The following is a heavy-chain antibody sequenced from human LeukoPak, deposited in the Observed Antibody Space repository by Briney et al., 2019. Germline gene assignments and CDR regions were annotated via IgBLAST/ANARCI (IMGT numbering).Heavy chain of an antibody. Sequence: QPGGSLRLSCAASGFTFSSYGMYWVRQAPGKGLEWVAFTRYDGSNKYYADSVKGRFTISRDNSKNTLYLKMNSLRAEDTAVYYCARVERYFDWLQLESFAYYYYYYMDVWGKGTTVTISS. CDR2: TRYDGSNK. D-gene: IGHD3-9*01. CDR3: ARVERYFDWLQLESFAYYYYYYMDV. J-gene: IGHJ6*03. CDR1: GFTFSSYG. V-gene: IGHV3-30*02.